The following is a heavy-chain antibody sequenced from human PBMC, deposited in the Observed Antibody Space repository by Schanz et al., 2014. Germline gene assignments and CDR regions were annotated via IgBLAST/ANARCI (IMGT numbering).Heavy chain of an antibody. CDR3: AKDPRGDKNDRAYYFDY. J-gene: IGHJ4*02. Sequence: EVHLVESGGGLVQPGGSLRLSCAASGFTFSSYAMSWVRQAPGKGLEWLSVISASGGDTYYANSVKGRFGISRDNSENTLYLQMSSLRVEDTAVYYCAKDPRGDKNDRAYYFDYWGQGTLVSVSS. CDR2: ISASGGDT. D-gene: IGHD3-10*01. V-gene: IGHV3-23*04. CDR1: GFTFSSYA.